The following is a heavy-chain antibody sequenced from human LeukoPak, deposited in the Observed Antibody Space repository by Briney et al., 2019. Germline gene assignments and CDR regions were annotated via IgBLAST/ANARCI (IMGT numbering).Heavy chain of an antibody. Sequence: PSETLSLTCAVYGGSFSGYYWSWIRQPPGKGLEWIGEINHSGSTNYNPALKSRVTISVDTSKKQFSLKLSSVTAADTAVYYCARHGYYYDSSGYESGDYWGQGTLVTVSS. CDR3: ARHGYYYDSSGYESGDY. CDR1: GGSFSGYY. D-gene: IGHD3-22*01. CDR2: INHSGST. J-gene: IGHJ4*02. V-gene: IGHV4-34*01.